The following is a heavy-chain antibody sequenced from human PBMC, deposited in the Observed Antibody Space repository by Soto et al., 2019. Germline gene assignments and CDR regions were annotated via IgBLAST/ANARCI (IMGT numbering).Heavy chain of an antibody. CDR1: GGSISSGDYY. J-gene: IGHJ4*02. D-gene: IGHD4-17*01. CDR3: ARAHGDYLRPLDY. V-gene: IGHV4-30-4*01. Sequence: SEALSLTCTVSGGSISSGDYYWSWIRQPPGKGLEWIGYIYYSGSTYYNPSLKSRVTISVDTSKNQFSLKLSSVTAADTAVYYCARAHGDYLRPLDYWGQGALVNVSS. CDR2: IYYSGST.